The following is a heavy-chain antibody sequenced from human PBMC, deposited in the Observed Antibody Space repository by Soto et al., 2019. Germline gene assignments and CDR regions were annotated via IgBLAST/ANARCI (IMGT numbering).Heavy chain of an antibody. J-gene: IGHJ4*02. Sequence: ASVKVSCKASGYTFTGYYMHWVRQAPGQGLEWMGWINPNSGGTNYAQKFQGWVTMTRDTSISTAYMELSRLRSDDTAVYYCARVLISGGHSAGGWYYFDSWGQGTQVTVSS. V-gene: IGHV1-2*04. CDR2: INPNSGGT. CDR3: ARVLISGGHSAGGWYYFDS. D-gene: IGHD1-26*01. CDR1: GYTFTGYY.